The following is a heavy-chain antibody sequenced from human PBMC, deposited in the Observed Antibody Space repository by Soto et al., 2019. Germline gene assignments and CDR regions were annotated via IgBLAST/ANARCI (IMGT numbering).Heavy chain of an antibody. D-gene: IGHD5-12*01. CDR1: GGSVSSYY. CDR2: IYYSGST. Sequence: SETLSLTCTVSGGSVSSYYWSWIRQSPGKGLEWIGYIYYSGSTKYKPSLKSRVTISVDTSKNQFSLKLTSVTAADTAVYYCARGDPYSGYDSPWGQGTLVTVSS. CDR3: ARGDPYSGYDSP. V-gene: IGHV4-59*02. J-gene: IGHJ5*02.